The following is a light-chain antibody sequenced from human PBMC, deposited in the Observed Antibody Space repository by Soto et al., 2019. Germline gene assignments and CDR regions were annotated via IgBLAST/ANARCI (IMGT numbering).Light chain of an antibody. CDR2: EGS. V-gene: IGLV2-23*01. CDR3: CSYAGSNTLL. Sequence: QSVLTQPASVSGSPGQSITISCTGTSSDVGSYNFVSWYQQHPGKAPKLMIYEGSERPSGVSNRFSGSKSGNTASLTISGLQTEDEADYYCCSYAGSNTLLFGGGTKLTVL. CDR1: SSDVGSYNF. J-gene: IGLJ2*01.